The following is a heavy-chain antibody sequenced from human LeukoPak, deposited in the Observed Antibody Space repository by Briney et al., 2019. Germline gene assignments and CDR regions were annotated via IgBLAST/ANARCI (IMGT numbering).Heavy chain of an antibody. V-gene: IGHV1-8*03. Sequence: SVKVSCKASGYTFTSYDINWVRQATGQGLEWMGWMNPNSGNTGYAQKFQGRVTITRNTSISTAYMELSSLRSEDTAVYYCARAGTTVPRYYYMDVWGKGTTVTVSS. D-gene: IGHD4-11*01. CDR3: ARAGTTVPRYYYMDV. CDR1: GYTFTSYD. CDR2: MNPNSGNT. J-gene: IGHJ6*03.